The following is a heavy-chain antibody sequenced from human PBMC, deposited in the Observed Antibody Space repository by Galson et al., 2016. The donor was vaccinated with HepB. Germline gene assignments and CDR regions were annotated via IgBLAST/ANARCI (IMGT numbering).Heavy chain of an antibody. CDR3: AKTLLGGMDV. CDR1: GFTFSGYA. J-gene: IGHJ6*02. Sequence: SLRLSCAASGFTFSGYAMSWVRQAPGKGLECVSSISGNGGTTYYADYVKGRFTISRDNSKNTLYLQMNSLRADDTAVYYCAKTLLGGMDVWGQGTTVTVSS. D-gene: IGHD2-21*01. CDR2: ISGNGGTT. V-gene: IGHV3-23*01.